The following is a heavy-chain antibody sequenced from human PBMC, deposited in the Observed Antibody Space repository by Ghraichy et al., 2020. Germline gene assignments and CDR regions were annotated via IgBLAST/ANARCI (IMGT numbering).Heavy chain of an antibody. CDR2: MSYSGSA. CDR1: GGSISGYY. CDR3: ARVNSDLNGLDV. D-gene: IGHD2-21*01. J-gene: IGHJ6*02. V-gene: IGHV4-59*01. Sequence: SETLSLTCTVSGGSISGYYWTWIRQPPEKGLEWIGYMSYSGSANYNPSLESRLTMSLDTSKNHFFLKLTSVTAADTALYYCARVNSDLNGLDVWGQGTTVIVSS.